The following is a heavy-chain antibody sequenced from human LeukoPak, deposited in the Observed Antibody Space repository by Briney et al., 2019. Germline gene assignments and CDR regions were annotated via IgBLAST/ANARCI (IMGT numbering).Heavy chain of an antibody. D-gene: IGHD5-12*01. Sequence: GGSLRLYCAASGFTFSSYAMNWVRQAPGKGLEWVSAISGGGGTTYYADSVKGRFTISRDNSKNTLFLQMNSLRAEDTAVYYCAKDREGLSSGYDLEYFDYWGQGTLVTVSS. CDR1: GFTFSSYA. CDR3: AKDREGLSSGYDLEYFDY. J-gene: IGHJ4*02. CDR2: ISGGGGTT. V-gene: IGHV3-23*01.